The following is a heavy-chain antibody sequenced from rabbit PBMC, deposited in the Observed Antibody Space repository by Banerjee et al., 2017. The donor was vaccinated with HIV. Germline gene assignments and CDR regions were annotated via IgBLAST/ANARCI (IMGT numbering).Heavy chain of an antibody. Sequence: QEQLEESGGDLVKPEGSLTLTCTASGFSFSSSYYMCWVRQAPGKGPEWIGCIYTSSGSTYYASWAKGRFTISRSTSLNTVTLQMTSLTAADTATYFCARTFTAISTYYHLWGPGTLVTVS. CDR1: GFSFSSSYY. CDR2: IYTSSGST. CDR3: ARTFTAISTYYHL. J-gene: IGHJ6*01. D-gene: IGHD8-1*01. V-gene: IGHV1S45*01.